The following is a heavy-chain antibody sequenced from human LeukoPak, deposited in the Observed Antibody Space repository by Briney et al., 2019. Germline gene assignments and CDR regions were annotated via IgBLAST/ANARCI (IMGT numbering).Heavy chain of an antibody. J-gene: IGHJ4*02. V-gene: IGHV3-66*01. Sequence: GGSLRLSCAASGFTVSSSYMSWVRQDPGKGLEWVSLIYSAGSTYYADPVKGRFTISRDNSKNTLYLQMNSLRAEDTAVYYCARKTPRFGDYDYWGQGTLVTVSS. CDR1: GFTVSSSY. CDR2: IYSAGST. CDR3: ARKTPRFGDYDY. D-gene: IGHD2-15*01.